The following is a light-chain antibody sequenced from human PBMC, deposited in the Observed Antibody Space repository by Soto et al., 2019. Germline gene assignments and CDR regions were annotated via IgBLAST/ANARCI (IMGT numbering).Light chain of an antibody. CDR2: KAS. CDR1: QSISSW. Sequence: DIQMTQSPSTLSASVGDRVTINCRASQSISSWLAWYQQKPGKAPKLLIYKASSLESGVPSRFSGSGSGTEFTLTISSLQPDDFATYYCQQYNSYWITFGQGTRREIK. V-gene: IGKV1-5*03. CDR3: QQYNSYWIT. J-gene: IGKJ5*01.